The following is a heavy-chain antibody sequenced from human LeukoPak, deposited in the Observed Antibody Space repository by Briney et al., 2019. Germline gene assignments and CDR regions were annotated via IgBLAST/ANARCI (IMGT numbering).Heavy chain of an antibody. V-gene: IGHV1-69*13. D-gene: IGHD6-13*01. CDR2: IIPIFGTA. CDR1: GGTFSSYA. Sequence: ASVKVSCKASGGTFSSYAISWVRQAPGQGLEWMGGIIPIFGTAIYAQKFQGRVTITADESTSTAYMELSSLRSEDTAVYYCARDRGDNSSWYYFDYWGKETLVTVSS. J-gene: IGHJ4*02. CDR3: ARDRGDNSSWYYFDY.